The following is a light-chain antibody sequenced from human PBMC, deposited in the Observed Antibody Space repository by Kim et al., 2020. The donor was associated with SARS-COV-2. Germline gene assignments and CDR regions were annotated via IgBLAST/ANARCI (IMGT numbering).Light chain of an antibody. Sequence: AAIGEPVTITCRASQDVGSWLAWYQQKPEKAPRILIYGASNLQSGFPARFSGSGSGTHFTLTITGLRPEDFATYHWQHYEFYPITFGQGTRLEIK. CDR3: QHYEFYPIT. J-gene: IGKJ5*01. V-gene: IGKV1D-16*01. CDR1: QDVGSW. CDR2: GAS.